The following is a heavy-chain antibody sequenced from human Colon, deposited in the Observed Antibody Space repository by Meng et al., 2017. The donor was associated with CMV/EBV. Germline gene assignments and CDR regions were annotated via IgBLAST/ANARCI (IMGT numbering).Heavy chain of an antibody. Sequence: QVQLHESGPGLLKPSETLSLTCIGSGGSISGYYWNWIRQSPGKGLEWIGYIYYKGGNGGTYYNPSLKSRVTMSVDTSKNQFSLKMTSVTAADTAVYYCVRDKSNRLDFWGQGTLVTVSS. V-gene: IGHV4-59*01. CDR2: IYYKGGNGGT. J-gene: IGHJ4*02. CDR1: GGSISGYY. D-gene: IGHD1-14*01. CDR3: VRDKSNRLDF.